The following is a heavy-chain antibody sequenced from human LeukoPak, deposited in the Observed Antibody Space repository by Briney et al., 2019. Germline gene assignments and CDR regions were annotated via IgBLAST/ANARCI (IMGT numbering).Heavy chain of an antibody. J-gene: IGHJ4*02. V-gene: IGHV3-53*01. CDR2: IYSGGST. CDR1: GFTVSSNY. Sequence: GGSLRLSCTVSGFTVSSNYMSWVRQAPGKGLEWVSVIYSGGSTYYADSVKGRFTISRDNSKNTLYLQMNSLRAEDTAVYYCARDKGFGVYYFDYWGQGTLVTVSS. CDR3: ARDKGFGVYYFDY. D-gene: IGHD3-10*01.